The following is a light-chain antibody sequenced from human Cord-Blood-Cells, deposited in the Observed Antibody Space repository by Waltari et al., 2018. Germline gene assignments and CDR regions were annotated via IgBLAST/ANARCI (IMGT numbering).Light chain of an antibody. CDR3: QQSYSTPIT. CDR1: QSISSY. Sequence: IQMTQSPFSLSASVGDRVTITCRASQSISSYLNWYQQKPGKAPKLLIYAASSLQSGGPSRVSGSGSGTDFTLTISSLQPEDFATYYCQQSYSTPITFGQGTRLEIK. J-gene: IGKJ5*01. CDR2: AAS. V-gene: IGKV1-39*01.